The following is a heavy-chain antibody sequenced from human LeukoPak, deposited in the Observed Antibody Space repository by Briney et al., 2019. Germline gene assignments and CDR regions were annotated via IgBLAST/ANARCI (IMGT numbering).Heavy chain of an antibody. J-gene: IGHJ3*02. CDR3: ARDWVAGVPFDAFDI. D-gene: IGHD3-10*01. Sequence: PGGSLRLSCAASGFTLSSYWTSWFRQAPGKGLEWVANIKEDGSEKYYVDSVKGRFTISRDNAQNSVYLHMNSLTAEDTALYYCARDWVAGVPFDAFDIWGQGTMVSVSS. CDR1: GFTLSSYW. CDR2: IKEDGSEK. V-gene: IGHV3-7*03.